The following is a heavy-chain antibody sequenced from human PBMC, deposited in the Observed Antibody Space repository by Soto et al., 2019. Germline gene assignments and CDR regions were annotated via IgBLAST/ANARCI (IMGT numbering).Heavy chain of an antibody. V-gene: IGHV1-69*04. J-gene: IGHJ1*01. CDR2: IIPILGIA. Sequence: SVKVSCKASGGTFSSYTISWVRQAPGQGLEWMGRIIPILGIANYAQKFQGRVTITADKSTSTAYMELSSLRSEDTAVYYCARETYYYDSSGYSPRVAEYFQHWGQGTLVTVSS. CDR1: GGTFSSYT. CDR3: ARETYYYDSSGYSPRVAEYFQH. D-gene: IGHD3-22*01.